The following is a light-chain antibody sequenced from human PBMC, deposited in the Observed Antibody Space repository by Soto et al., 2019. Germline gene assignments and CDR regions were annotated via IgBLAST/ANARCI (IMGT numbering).Light chain of an antibody. CDR1: QSVSTTY. V-gene: IGKV3-11*01. Sequence: ETVLTQSPGTLSLSPGERATLSCRASQSVSTTYLAWYQQKPGQAPRLLIYDASNRATGIPARFSGSGSGTDFTLTISSLEPEDFAVYYCQQRSNWPQVTFGGGTKVDIK. CDR2: DAS. CDR3: QQRSNWPQVT. J-gene: IGKJ4*01.